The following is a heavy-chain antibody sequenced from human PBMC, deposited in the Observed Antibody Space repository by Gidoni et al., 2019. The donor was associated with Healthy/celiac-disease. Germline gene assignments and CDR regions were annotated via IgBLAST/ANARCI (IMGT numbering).Heavy chain of an antibody. Sequence: QLQLQESGPGLVKPSETLSLTCTVSGGSISSSSYYWGWIRQPPGKGLEWIGSIYYSGSTYYNPSLKSRVTISVDTSKNQFSLKLSSVTAADTAVYYCARQDYYYDSSGYQFDYWGQGTLVTVSS. CDR3: ARQDYYYDSSGYQFDY. D-gene: IGHD3-22*01. CDR2: IYYSGST. V-gene: IGHV4-39*01. CDR1: GGSISSSSYY. J-gene: IGHJ4*02.